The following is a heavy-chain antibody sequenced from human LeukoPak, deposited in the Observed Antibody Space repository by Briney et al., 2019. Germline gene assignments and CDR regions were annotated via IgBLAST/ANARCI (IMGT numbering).Heavy chain of an antibody. D-gene: IGHD2-15*01. V-gene: IGHV3-30-3*01. J-gene: IGHJ4*02. CDR2: ISYDGSNK. CDR1: GFTFSSYA. CDR3: ARDMSYGGNGDFDY. Sequence: GGSLRLSCAASGFTFSSYAMHWVRQPPGKGLEWVALISYDGSNKYCADSVKGRFTISRDNAKNSLYLQMNSLRAEDTAVYYCARDMSYGGNGDFDYWGQGTLVTVSS.